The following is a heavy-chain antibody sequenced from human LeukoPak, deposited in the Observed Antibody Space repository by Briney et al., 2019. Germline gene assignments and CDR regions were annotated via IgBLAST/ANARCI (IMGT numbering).Heavy chain of an antibody. CDR3: ARVIKGGWNYGY. CDR2: INTDGSST. D-gene: IGHD1-7*01. V-gene: IGHV3-74*01. CDR1: GFTFSSYW. Sequence: GGSLRLSCAASGFTFSSYWMHWVRQAPGKGLVWVSRINTDGSSTSYADSVKGRFTISRDNAKNTLYLQMNSLRAEDTAVYYCARVIKGGWNYGYWGQGTLVTVSS. J-gene: IGHJ4*02.